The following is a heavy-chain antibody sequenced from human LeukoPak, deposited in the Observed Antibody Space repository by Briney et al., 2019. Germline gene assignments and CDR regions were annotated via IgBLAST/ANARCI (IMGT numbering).Heavy chain of an antibody. V-gene: IGHV1-18*01. J-gene: IGHJ4*02. CDR3: ARAGGNSSGWSFDY. Sequence: ASVKVSCKASGYTFTSYGISWVRQAPGQGLEWMGWISAYNGNTNYAQKLQGRVTMTRDTSTSTVYMELSSLRSEDTAVYYCARAGGNSSGWSFDYWGQGTLVTVSS. CDR1: GYTFTSYG. D-gene: IGHD6-19*01. CDR2: ISAYNGNT.